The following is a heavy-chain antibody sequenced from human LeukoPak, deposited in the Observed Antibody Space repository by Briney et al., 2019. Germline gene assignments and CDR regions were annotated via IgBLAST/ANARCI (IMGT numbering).Heavy chain of an antibody. J-gene: IGHJ4*01. CDR1: GGTFSGYC. Sequence: PSETLSLTCAVYGGTFSGYCLTWVRQPPGKGPEWMGDINHSGSNNYNPSPKSRVSISLGTSKKHSSLQLSSVTAAETAVYYCARGTSSYFAYWGHGTLVTVSS. D-gene: IGHD2-2*01. CDR2: INHSGSN. V-gene: IGHV4-34*01. CDR3: ARGTSSYFAY.